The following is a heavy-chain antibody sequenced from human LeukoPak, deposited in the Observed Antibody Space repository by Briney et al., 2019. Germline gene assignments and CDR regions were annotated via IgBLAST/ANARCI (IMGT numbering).Heavy chain of an antibody. CDR2: IKQDGSEK. D-gene: IGHD6-19*01. V-gene: IGHV3-7*01. CDR1: GFTFSSYW. CDR3: GRGTYSSGWVYYYYYMDV. Sequence: GGSLRLSCAASGFTFSSYWMSWVRQAPGKGLEWVADIKQDGSEKYYVDSVKGRFTISRDNAKNSLYLQMNSLGAEDTAVYYCGRGTYSSGWVYYYYYMDVWGKGTTVTISS. J-gene: IGHJ6*03.